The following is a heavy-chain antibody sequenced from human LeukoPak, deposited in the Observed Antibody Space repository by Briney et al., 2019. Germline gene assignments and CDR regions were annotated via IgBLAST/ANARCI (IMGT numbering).Heavy chain of an antibody. D-gene: IGHD6-19*01. J-gene: IGHJ4*02. Sequence: GGSLRLSCAASGFTFSKYGMSWVRQAPGKGLEWVSTVNENGANTHYADSVKGRFTISRDNSKNTLLLQMNSLRADDTALYYCTKGDGGSYPIDYWGQGTLVIVSS. CDR3: TKGDGGSYPIDY. CDR1: GFTFSKYG. CDR2: VNENGANT. V-gene: IGHV3-23*01.